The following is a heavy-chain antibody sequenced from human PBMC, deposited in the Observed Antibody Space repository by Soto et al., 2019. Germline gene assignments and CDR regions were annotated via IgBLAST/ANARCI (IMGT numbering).Heavy chain of an antibody. CDR3: ARDLVEDSSSLFGGSYYYGMDV. CDR1: GGSISRYY. CDR2: AYYSGDT. Sequence: SETLSLTCSVSGGSISRYYWSWIRQPPGKGLEWIGYAYYSGDTGYNPSLQSRVTISVDTSNNQFSLKLSSVTAADTAVYYCARDLVEDSSSLFGGSYYYGMDVWGQGTTVTVSS. J-gene: IGHJ6*02. D-gene: IGHD6-6*01. V-gene: IGHV4-59*01.